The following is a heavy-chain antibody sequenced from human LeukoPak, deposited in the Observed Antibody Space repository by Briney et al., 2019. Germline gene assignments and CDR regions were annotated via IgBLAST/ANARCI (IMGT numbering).Heavy chain of an antibody. CDR3: ARHSAAMAFDY. V-gene: IGHV4-39*01. Sequence: SETLSLTCTVSGGSISSSRYYWGWIRQPPGKGLEWIGSIYYSGSTYYNPSLKSRVTISVDTSKNQFSLKLSSVTAADTAVYYCARHSAAMAFDYWGQGTLVTVSS. D-gene: IGHD5-18*01. J-gene: IGHJ4*02. CDR2: IYYSGST. CDR1: GGSISSSRYY.